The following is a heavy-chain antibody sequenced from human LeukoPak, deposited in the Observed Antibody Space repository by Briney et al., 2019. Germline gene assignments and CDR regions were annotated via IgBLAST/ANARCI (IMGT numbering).Heavy chain of an antibody. CDR2: INHSGST. V-gene: IGHV4-34*01. CDR3: ARLGGGGNQFDP. Sequence: PSETLSLTCAVYGGSFSGYYWSWIRQPPGKGLEWIGEINHSGSTNYNPSLESRVTISVDTSKNQFSLKLSSVTAADTAVYYCARLGGGGNQFDPWGQGTLVTVSS. CDR1: GGSFSGYY. J-gene: IGHJ5*02. D-gene: IGHD2-15*01.